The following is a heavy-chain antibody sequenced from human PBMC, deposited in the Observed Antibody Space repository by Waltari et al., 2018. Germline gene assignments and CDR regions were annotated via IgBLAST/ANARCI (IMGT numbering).Heavy chain of an antibody. CDR3: AKPFYSWDDPLHS. V-gene: IGHV3-23*01. CDR1: GLIFNNFA. CDR2: STVRDDT. Sequence: EVQLLESGGGLVQPGGSLRLSCAASGLIFNNFAINWVRLAPGTGVGWVPASTVRDDTFYADSVLGRCTVSRDTSKNTVYLQMNGLRAEDTSIYYCAKPFYSWDDPLHSWGQGTLVAVSS. D-gene: IGHD1-20*01. J-gene: IGHJ4*02.